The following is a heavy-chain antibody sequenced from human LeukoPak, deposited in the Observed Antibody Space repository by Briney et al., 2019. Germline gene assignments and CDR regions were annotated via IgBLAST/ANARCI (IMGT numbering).Heavy chain of an antibody. CDR3: AMGYGDYLNWFDP. V-gene: IGHV4-59*12. D-gene: IGHD4-17*01. Sequence: SETLSLTCSVSGGSISSYYWSWIRQPPGKGLEWIGYIYYSGRTSYNPSLKSRATMSVDTSKNQFSLQLNSVTPEDTAVYYCAMGYGDYLNWFDPWGQGTLVTVSS. CDR2: IYYSGRT. J-gene: IGHJ5*02. CDR1: GGSISSYY.